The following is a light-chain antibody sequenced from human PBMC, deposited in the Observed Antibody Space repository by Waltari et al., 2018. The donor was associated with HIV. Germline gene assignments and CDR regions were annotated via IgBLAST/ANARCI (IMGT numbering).Light chain of an antibody. CDR1: STDSRFYQY. CDR3: ASNRLDYTLI. CDR2: DIN. J-gene: IGLJ2*01. V-gene: IGLV2-14*03. Sequence: QSALTQPASVSGFLGQSINISCTGISTDSRFYQYVSWYQQYPGKIPSLIIFDINNRPSGVSDHFSGSRSGNSASLTVSGLQSGDEAHYYCASNRLDYTLIFGGGTKLTVL.